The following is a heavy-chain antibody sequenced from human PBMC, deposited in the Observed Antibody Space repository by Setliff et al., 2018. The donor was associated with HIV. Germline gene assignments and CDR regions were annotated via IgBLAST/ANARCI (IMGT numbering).Heavy chain of an antibody. D-gene: IGHD3-9*01. V-gene: IGHV4-34*01. J-gene: IGHJ3*02. CDR2: INHSGST. CDR1: GGSISSYY. CDR3: VRRLRYFDPSFDI. Sequence: SETLSLTCTVSGGSISSYYWGWIRQPPGKGLEWIGSINHSGSTNFNPSLRSRVTISLDTSKNQFSLTLSSVTAADTAVYYCVRRLRYFDPSFDIWGQGTLVTVSS.